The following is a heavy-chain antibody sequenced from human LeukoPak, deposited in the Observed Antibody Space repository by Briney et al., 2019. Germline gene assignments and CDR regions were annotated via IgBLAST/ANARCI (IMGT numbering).Heavy chain of an antibody. D-gene: IGHD4-11*01. CDR1: GFTFDDYG. J-gene: IGHJ4*02. Sequence: GSLRLSCAASGFTFDDYGMSWVRQAPGKGLEWVSAISGSGGSTYYADSVKGRFTISRDNSKNTLYLQMNSLRAEDTAVYYCAKSPNYIKYYFDYWGQGTLVTVSS. CDR3: AKSPNYIKYYFDY. CDR2: ISGSGGST. V-gene: IGHV3-23*01.